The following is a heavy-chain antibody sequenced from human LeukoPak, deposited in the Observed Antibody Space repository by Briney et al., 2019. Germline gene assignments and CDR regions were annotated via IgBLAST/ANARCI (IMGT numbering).Heavy chain of an antibody. CDR3: ARGLPGAHCSGSRCNWVAMDV. CDR1: GFSFSAYS. V-gene: IGHV3-48*02. J-gene: IGHJ6*02. D-gene: IGHD2-15*01. Sequence: GGSLRLSCAASGFSFSAYSMNWVRQAPGKGLEWVSYISRSGSTIYFADSVKGRFTISRDNAKNSLYLQMNSLRDEDTALYYCARGLPGAHCSGSRCNWVAMDVWGQGTTVTVSS. CDR2: ISRSGSTI.